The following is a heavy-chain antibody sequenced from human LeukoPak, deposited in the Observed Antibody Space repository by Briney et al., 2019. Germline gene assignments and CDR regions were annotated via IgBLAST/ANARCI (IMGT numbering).Heavy chain of an antibody. Sequence: GGSLILSCAASGFTFSSYDMHWVRHATGKGLEWVSAIGTAGDTYYPGSVKGRFTISRENAKNSLYLQMNSLRVGDTAVYYCARAYSSGWSVRYFDLWGRGTLVTVSS. D-gene: IGHD6-19*01. V-gene: IGHV3-13*04. CDR1: GFTFSSYD. J-gene: IGHJ2*01. CDR3: ARAYSSGWSVRYFDL. CDR2: IGTAGDT.